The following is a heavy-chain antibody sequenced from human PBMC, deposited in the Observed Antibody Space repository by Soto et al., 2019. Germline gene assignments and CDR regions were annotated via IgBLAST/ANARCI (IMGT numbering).Heavy chain of an antibody. CDR1: GGSFSGYY. CDR2: INHSGST. Sequence: SETLSLTCAVYGGSFSGYYWSWIRQPPGKGLEWIGEINHSGSTNYNPSLKSRVTISVDTSKNQFSLKLSSVTAADTTVYYCATKRYYYYGMDIWGQGTTVTVSS. V-gene: IGHV4-34*01. CDR3: ATKRYYYYGMDI. J-gene: IGHJ6*02.